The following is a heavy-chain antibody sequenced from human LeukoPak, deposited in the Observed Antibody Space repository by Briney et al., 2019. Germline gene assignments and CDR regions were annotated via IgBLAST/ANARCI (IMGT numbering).Heavy chain of an antibody. J-gene: IGHJ6*02. CDR1: GYTFTSYG. CDR3: ARDWGGGYSYGYYYYYYGMDV. CDR2: ISAYNGNT. Sequence: ASVKVSWKASGYTFTSYGISWVRQAPGQGLEWMGWISAYNGNTNYAQKLQGRVTMTTDTSTSTAYMELRSLRSDDTAVYYCARDWGGGYSYGYYYYYYGMDVWGQGTTVTVSS. D-gene: IGHD5-18*01. V-gene: IGHV1-18*01.